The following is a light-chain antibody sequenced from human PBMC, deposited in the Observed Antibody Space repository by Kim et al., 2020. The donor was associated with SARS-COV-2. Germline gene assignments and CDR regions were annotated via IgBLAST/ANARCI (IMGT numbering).Light chain of an antibody. CDR1: SLDVGGYNY. J-gene: IGLJ2*01. CDR2: EVS. CDR3: SSYAGSNNLV. V-gene: IGLV2-8*01. Sequence: QAVTISGTGTSLDVGGYNYVSWYQQHPGKAPKLMIYEVSKRPSGVPDRFSGSKSGNTASLTVSGLQAEDEADYYCSSYAGSNNLVFGGGTQLTVL.